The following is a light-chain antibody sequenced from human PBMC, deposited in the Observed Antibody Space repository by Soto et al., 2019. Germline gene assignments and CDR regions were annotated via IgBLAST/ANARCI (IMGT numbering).Light chain of an antibody. CDR1: QGISSA. CDR2: SAS. J-gene: IGKJ5*01. V-gene: IGKV1-13*02. Sequence: IQLTQSPSPLSASVGDRVTITCRASQGISSALAWYQQKPGKAPKLLIFSASNLPSGVPSRFSGSGSGTEFRLTISTMQPDDFATYYCQQYDSFSVTFGQGTRLEIK. CDR3: QQYDSFSVT.